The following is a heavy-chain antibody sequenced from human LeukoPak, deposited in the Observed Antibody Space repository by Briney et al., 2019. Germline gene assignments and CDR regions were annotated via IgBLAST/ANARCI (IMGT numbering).Heavy chain of an antibody. Sequence: SETLSLTCTVSGGSISSYYWSWIRQPPGKGLEWIGYIYYSGSTNYNPSLKSRVTISVDTSKNQFSLKLSSVTAADTAVYYCARARDSSGYYFDYWGQGTLVTVSS. V-gene: IGHV4-59*08. D-gene: IGHD3-22*01. J-gene: IGHJ4*02. CDR1: GGSISSYY. CDR3: ARARDSSGYYFDY. CDR2: IYYSGST.